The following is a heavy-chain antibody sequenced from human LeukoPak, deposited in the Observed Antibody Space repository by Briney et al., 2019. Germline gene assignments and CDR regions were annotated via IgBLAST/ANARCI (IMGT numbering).Heavy chain of an antibody. V-gene: IGHV3-21*01. Sequence: GGSLRLFCAASGFTFSSYNMNWVRQAPGKGLEWVSSISGSSSYIYYADSVKGRFTISRDNAKNSLYLQMNSLRAEDTAVYYCAKTEPQNYYGSGSYPHFWGQGTLVTVSS. CDR1: GFTFSSYN. D-gene: IGHD3-10*01. J-gene: IGHJ4*02. CDR2: ISGSSSYI. CDR3: AKTEPQNYYGSGSYPHF.